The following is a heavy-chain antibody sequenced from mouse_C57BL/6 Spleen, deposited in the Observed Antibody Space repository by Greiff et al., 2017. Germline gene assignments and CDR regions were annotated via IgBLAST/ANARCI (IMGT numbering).Heavy chain of an antibody. CDR1: GYAFSSYW. Sequence: VQRVESGAELVKPGASVKISCKASGYAFSSYWMNWVKQRPGKGLEGIGQIYPGDGDTNYNGKFKGKATLTADKSSSTAYMQLSSLTSEDSAVYFCARGETAQADYWGQGTTLTVSS. V-gene: IGHV1-80*01. J-gene: IGHJ2*01. D-gene: IGHD3-2*02. CDR3: ARGETAQADY. CDR2: IYPGDGDT.